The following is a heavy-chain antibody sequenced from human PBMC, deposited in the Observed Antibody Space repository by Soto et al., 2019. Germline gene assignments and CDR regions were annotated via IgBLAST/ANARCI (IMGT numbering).Heavy chain of an antibody. CDR2: INPNSGGT. CDR1: GYSFTGYY. J-gene: IGHJ6*02. V-gene: IGHV1-2*04. Sequence: ASVKLSCKASGYSFTGYYMHWVRQAPGQGLEWMGWINPNSGGTNYAQKFQGWVTMTRDTSISTAYMELSRLRSDDTAVYYCARVRWAAAGTWYGMDVWGQGTTVTVSS. D-gene: IGHD6-13*01. CDR3: ARVRWAAAGTWYGMDV.